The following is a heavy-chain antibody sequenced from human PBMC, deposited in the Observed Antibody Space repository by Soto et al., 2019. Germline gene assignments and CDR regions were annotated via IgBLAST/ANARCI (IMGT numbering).Heavy chain of an antibody. Sequence: EVQLLESGGGLVQPVGSLRLSCAASGITISNYPMSWVRQAPGKGLDWVSGISGSGDRTYYADSAKGLFTISKDISRNSLSLQLDSLGVEDTAVYFCVKDDGGYPSTAPHWGQGTLVTVSS. CDR3: VKDDGGYPSTAPH. CDR1: GITISNYP. J-gene: IGHJ4*02. CDR2: ISGSGDRT. V-gene: IGHV3-23*01. D-gene: IGHD3-22*01.